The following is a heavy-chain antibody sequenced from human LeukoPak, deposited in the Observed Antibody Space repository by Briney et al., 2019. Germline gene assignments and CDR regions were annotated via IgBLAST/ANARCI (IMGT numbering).Heavy chain of an antibody. CDR2: IYHSGST. Sequence: SETLSLTCSVSGGSISGYYWSWIRQPPGKGLEWIGYIYHSGSTNYNPSLKSRVTISVDTSKNQFSLKLSSVTAADTAVYYCVRHLKYYYYGMDVWVQGTTVTVSS. CDR3: VRHLKYYYYGMDV. V-gene: IGHV4-59*08. CDR1: GGSISGYY. J-gene: IGHJ6*02.